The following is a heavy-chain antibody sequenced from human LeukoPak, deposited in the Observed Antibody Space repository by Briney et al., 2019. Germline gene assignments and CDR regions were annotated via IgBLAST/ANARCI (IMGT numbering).Heavy chain of an antibody. J-gene: IGHJ4*02. V-gene: IGHV3-11*01. D-gene: IGHD6-13*01. CDR2: ISSSGYTI. CDR1: GFTFSDYY. Sequence: GGSLRLSCAASGFTFSDYYMSWIRQAPGKGLEWLSYISSSGYTIYYADSVKGRFTISRDNAKNSLYLQMYSLRAEDAAVYYCARKEYSSSWYAIDYWGQGTLVTVSS. CDR3: ARKEYSSSWYAIDY.